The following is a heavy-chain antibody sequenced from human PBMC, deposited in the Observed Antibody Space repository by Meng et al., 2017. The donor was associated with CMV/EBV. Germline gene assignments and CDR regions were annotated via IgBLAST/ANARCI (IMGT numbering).Heavy chain of an antibody. Sequence: SETLSLTCAVYGGSFSGYYWSWIRQPPGKGLEWIGEINHSGSTNYNPSLKSRVTISVDTSKNQFSLKLSSVTAADTAVYYCARGKGRLLVQHYYYGMVVWGQGTTVTVSS. CDR1: GGSFSGYY. J-gene: IGHJ6*02. V-gene: IGHV4-34*01. CDR2: INHSGST. D-gene: IGHD6-6*01. CDR3: ARGKGRLLVQHYYYGMVV.